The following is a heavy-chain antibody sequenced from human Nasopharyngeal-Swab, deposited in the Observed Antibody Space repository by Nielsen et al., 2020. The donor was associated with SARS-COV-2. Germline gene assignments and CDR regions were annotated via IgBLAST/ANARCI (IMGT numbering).Heavy chain of an antibody. CDR3: ARGGYSRPS. J-gene: IGHJ4*02. CDR1: GFTFSSYS. D-gene: IGHD6-13*01. CDR2: ISVSSSFI. Sequence: GRSLRLSCAASGFTFSSYSMTWVRQAPGTGLEWVSSISVSSSFIYYADSVKGRFTISRDNAKNPLYLQMNSLRAEDTAVYYCARGGYSRPSWGQGTLVTVSS. V-gene: IGHV3-21*01.